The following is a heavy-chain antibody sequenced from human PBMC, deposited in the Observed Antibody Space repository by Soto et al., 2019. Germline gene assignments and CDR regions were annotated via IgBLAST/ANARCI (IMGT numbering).Heavy chain of an antibody. D-gene: IGHD2-2*02. CDR3: AREGLGYCSSTSCYTGWFDP. V-gene: IGHV1-2*02. Sequence: VASVKVSCKASGYTFTGYYMHWVRQAPGQGLEWMGWINPNSGGTNYAQKFQGRVTMTRDTSISTAYMELSRLRSDDTAVYYCAREGLGYCSSTSCYTGWFDPWGQGTLVTVSS. CDR2: INPNSGGT. J-gene: IGHJ5*02. CDR1: GYTFTGYY.